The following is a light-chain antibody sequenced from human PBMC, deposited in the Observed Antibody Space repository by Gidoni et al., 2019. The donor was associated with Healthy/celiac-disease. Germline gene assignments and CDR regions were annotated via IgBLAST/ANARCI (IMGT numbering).Light chain of an antibody. CDR1: SSNIGSNY. J-gene: IGLJ3*02. CDR2: RNN. CDR3: AAWDDSLSGRWV. Sequence: QSVLTQPPSASGTPGQRVTLSCSGSSSNIGSNYVYWYQQLPGTAPNLLIYRNNQRPSGVPDRFSGSKSGTSASLAISGLRSEDEADYYCAAWDDSLSGRWVFGGGTKLTVL. V-gene: IGLV1-47*01.